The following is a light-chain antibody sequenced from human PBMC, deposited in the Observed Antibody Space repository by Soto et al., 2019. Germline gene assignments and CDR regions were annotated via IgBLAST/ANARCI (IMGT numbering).Light chain of an antibody. J-gene: IGLJ2*01. CDR1: SSNIGAGYD. CDR2: GNS. V-gene: IGLV1-40*01. CDR3: QSYDGRLSGLV. Sequence: QSVLTQPPSVSGAPGQRVTISCTGSSSNIGAGYDVPWYQQLPGTAPKLLIYGNSNRPSGVPDRFSGSKSGTSASLAITGLQAEDEADYYCQSYDGRLSGLVFGGGTKLTVL.